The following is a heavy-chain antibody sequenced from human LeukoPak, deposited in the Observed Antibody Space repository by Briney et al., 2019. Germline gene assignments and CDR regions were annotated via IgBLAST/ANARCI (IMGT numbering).Heavy chain of an antibody. CDR3: ARRSELRYSQHDAFDI. CDR1: GGSISSSSYY. J-gene: IGHJ3*02. Sequence: SETLSLTCTVSGGSISSSSYYWGWIRQPPGEGLEWIGSIYYSGSTYYNPSLKSRVTISVDTSKNQFSLKLSSVTAADTAVYYCARRSELRYSQHDAFDIWGQGTMVTVSS. V-gene: IGHV4-39*01. D-gene: IGHD3-9*01. CDR2: IYYSGST.